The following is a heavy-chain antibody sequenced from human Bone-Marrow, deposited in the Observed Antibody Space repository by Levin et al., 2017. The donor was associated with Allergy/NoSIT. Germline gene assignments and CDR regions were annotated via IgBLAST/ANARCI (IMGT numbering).Heavy chain of an antibody. D-gene: IGHD6-13*01. CDR3: ARGPLAAAHFDF. Sequence: GGSLRLSCAASGFGLSGYSMHWVRQAPGKGLECVSSISCDSSYTDYPDSVRGRFTISRDNAKNLVYLQMNRLRAEDTAVYFCARGPLAAAHFDFWGQGTLVNVSS. J-gene: IGHJ4*02. V-gene: IGHV3-21*06. CDR2: ISCDSSYT. CDR1: GFGLSGYS.